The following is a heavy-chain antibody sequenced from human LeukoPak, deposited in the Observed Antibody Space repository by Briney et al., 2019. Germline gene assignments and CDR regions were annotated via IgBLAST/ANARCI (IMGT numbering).Heavy chain of an antibody. Sequence: GRSLRLSCAASGFILSTYAIHWVRQAPGKGLEWVAVISYDGRNKYYADSVKGRFSISRDNSKNTLSLQMNSLRPEDTALYYCARDVSHYDRSGYSLDYWGHGTLVTVSS. V-gene: IGHV3-30*04. CDR3: ARDVSHYDRSGYSLDY. CDR2: ISYDGRNK. CDR1: GFILSTYA. D-gene: IGHD3-22*01. J-gene: IGHJ4*01.